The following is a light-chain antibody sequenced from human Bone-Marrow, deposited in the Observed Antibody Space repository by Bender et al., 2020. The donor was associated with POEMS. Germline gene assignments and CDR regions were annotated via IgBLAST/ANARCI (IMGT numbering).Light chain of an antibody. J-gene: IGLJ1*01. CDR2: EVT. CDR1: TSNIGAGFD. Sequence: QSVLTQPPSVSGAPGQRVTISCTGGTSNIGAGFDVHWYQQLPGTAPRLMIYEVTKRPSGVPDRFSGSKSGNTASLTVSGLQVEDEADYYCSSHAGTNTFVFGTGTKVTVL. CDR3: SSHAGTNTFV. V-gene: IGLV1-40*01.